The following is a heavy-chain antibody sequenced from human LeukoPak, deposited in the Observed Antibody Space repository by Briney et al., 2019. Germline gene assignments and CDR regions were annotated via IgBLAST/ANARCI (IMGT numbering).Heavy chain of an antibody. Sequence: ASVKVSCKASGYTFTSYDINWVRQATGQGLEWMGWMNPNSGNTGYAQKFQGRVTMTRNTSISTAYMELSSLRSEDTAVYYCARGQNYYGSGSYGYNWFDPWGQGTLVTVSS. CDR3: ARGQNYYGSGSYGYNWFDP. CDR2: MNPNSGNT. J-gene: IGHJ5*02. V-gene: IGHV1-8*01. D-gene: IGHD3-10*01. CDR1: GYTFTSYD.